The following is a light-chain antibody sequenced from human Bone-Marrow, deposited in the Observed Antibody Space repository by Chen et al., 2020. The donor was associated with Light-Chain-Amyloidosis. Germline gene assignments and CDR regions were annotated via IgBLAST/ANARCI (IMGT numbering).Light chain of an antibody. J-gene: IGLJ2*01. CDR2: NTN. CDR1: DSNIGDNP. CDR3: ETWDDSLKGPT. V-gene: IGLV1-44*01. Sequence: QFVLTQQPSTSVTRGQRVTLSCSGSDSNIGDNPVNWYQGRGTAPTLLISNTNQRPSGVPDRISGSKSGTSASLTISGLRSEDEADYYCETWDDSLKGPTFGGGTKLTVL.